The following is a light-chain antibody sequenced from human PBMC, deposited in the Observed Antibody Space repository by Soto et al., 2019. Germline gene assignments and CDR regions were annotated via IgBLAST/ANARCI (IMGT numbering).Light chain of an antibody. J-gene: IGLJ2*01. Sequence: QSALTQPASVSGSPGQSITMSCTGTSSDVGGYNYVSWYQQHPGKAPKLMIYEVSNRPSGVSNRFSGSKSGNTASLTISGLQSEDDADYYCTSYTTSSTPVVFGGGTKVTVL. V-gene: IGLV2-14*01. CDR3: TSYTTSSTPVV. CDR1: SSDVGGYNY. CDR2: EVS.